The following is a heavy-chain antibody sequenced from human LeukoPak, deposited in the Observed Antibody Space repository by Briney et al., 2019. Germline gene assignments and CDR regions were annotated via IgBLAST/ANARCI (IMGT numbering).Heavy chain of an antibody. Sequence: ASVKVSCKTSGYPFTTYEINWVRQAAGQGLEWMGRVHPNTGNTTYAQRFQGRVTMTRDTSISTAYMELSSLTSNDTAVYSCARGPWNEPWGEGSLVSVSS. D-gene: IGHD1-1*01. CDR2: VHPNTGNT. CDR1: GYPFTTYE. J-gene: IGHJ5*02. V-gene: IGHV1-8*01. CDR3: ARGPWNEP.